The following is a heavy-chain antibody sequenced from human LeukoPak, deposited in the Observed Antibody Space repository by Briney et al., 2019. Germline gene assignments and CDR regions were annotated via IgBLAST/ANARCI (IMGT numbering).Heavy chain of an antibody. D-gene: IGHD3-10*01. J-gene: IGHJ4*02. V-gene: IGHV3-72*01. CDR1: GFTLSDHY. Sequence: GGSLRLSCAGTGFTLSDHYMDWVRQAPGKGLEWVGRIRNKANSDSTEYAASVKGRFTISRDDSKNSLYLQMNSLKTEDTAMYYCVKDAREVPYYYQSGPLDYWGQGTLVIVSS. CDR2: IRNKANSDST. CDR3: VKDAREVPYYYQSGPLDY.